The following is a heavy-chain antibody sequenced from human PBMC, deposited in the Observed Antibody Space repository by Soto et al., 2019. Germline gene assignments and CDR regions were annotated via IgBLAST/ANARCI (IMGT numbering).Heavy chain of an antibody. Sequence: QVQLVESGGGVVQPGRSLRLSCAASGFTFSSYGMHWVRQAPGKGLEWVAVIWYDGSNKYYADSVKGRFTISRDNSKNTLYLQMNSLRAEDTAVYYCARSGGDYGEYYYYGMDVWGQGTTVPVSS. CDR2: IWYDGSNK. CDR1: GFTFSSYG. J-gene: IGHJ6*02. V-gene: IGHV3-33*01. CDR3: ARSGGDYGEYYYYGMDV. D-gene: IGHD4-17*01.